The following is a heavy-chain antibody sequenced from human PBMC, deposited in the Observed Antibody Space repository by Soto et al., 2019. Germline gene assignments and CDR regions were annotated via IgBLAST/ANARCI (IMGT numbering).Heavy chain of an antibody. Sequence: QVQLQESGPGLVKPSETLSLTCTVSGGSISSYYWSWIRQPPGKGLEWLGYIYYSGSTNYNPSLKSRVTISVDTSKNQFSLKLSSVTAADTAVYYCAREGVSSSWYNYYAMDVWGQGTTVTVSS. V-gene: IGHV4-59*01. CDR3: AREGVSSSWYNYYAMDV. CDR1: GGSISSYY. J-gene: IGHJ6*02. D-gene: IGHD6-13*01. CDR2: IYYSGST.